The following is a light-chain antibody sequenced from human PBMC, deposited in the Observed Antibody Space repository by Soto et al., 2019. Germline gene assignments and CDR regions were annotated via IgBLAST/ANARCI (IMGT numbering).Light chain of an antibody. J-gene: IGKJ1*01. CDR1: QSVSSN. CDR3: QQYGSSGT. V-gene: IGKV3-20*01. Sequence: EIVLTQSTGTLSLSPGERVTLSCRASQSVSSNLAWYKQKPGQAPRLLIYGASNRATGIPDRLSGSGSGTEFTLTISRLAPEDFAVYYCQQYGSSGTFGQGTKVDI. CDR2: GAS.